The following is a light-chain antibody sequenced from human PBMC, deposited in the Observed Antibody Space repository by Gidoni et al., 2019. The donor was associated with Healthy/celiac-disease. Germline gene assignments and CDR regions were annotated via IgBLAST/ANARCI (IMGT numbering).Light chain of an antibody. CDR1: SSDFGGYNY. V-gene: IGLV2-8*01. CDR3: SSYAGSNNVV. Sequence: QSALTPPPSASGSPGQSVTISCTGTSSDFGGYNYVSWYQQHPGKAPKLMIYEVSKRPSGVPDRFSGSKAGNTASLTVSGLQAEDEADYYCSSYAGSNNVVFGGGTKLTVL. J-gene: IGLJ2*01. CDR2: EVS.